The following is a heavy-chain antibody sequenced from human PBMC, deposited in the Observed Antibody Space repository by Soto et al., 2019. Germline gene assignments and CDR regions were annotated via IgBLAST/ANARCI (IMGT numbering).Heavy chain of an antibody. D-gene: IGHD6-6*01. V-gene: IGHV3-30-3*01. CDR1: GFTFSSYA. J-gene: IGHJ6*02. CDR2: ISYDGSNK. Sequence: GGSLRLSCAASGFTFSSYAMHWVRQAPGKGLEWVAVISYDGSNKYYADSVKGRFTISRDNSKNTLYLRMNSLRAEDTAVYYCACLAARPYYYYGMDVWGQGTTVTVSS. CDR3: ACLAARPYYYYGMDV.